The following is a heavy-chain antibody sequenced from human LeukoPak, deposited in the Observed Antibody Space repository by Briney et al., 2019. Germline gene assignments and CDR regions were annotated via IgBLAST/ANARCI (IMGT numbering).Heavy chain of an antibody. J-gene: IGHJ5*02. CDR1: GGTFSGYA. CDR3: ARGGIQLLVSWFDP. CDR2: IIPIFGTA. Sequence: SVKVSCKASGGTFSGYAISWVRQAPGQGLEWMGGIIPIFGTANYAQKFQGRVTITTDESTSTAYMELSSLRSEDTAVYYCARGGIQLLVSWFDPWGQGTLVTVSS. D-gene: IGHD6-13*01. V-gene: IGHV1-69*05.